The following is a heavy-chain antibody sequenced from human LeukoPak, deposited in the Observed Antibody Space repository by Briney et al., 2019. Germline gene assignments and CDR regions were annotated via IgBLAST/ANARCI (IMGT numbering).Heavy chain of an antibody. Sequence: GGSLRLSCAASGSTFSSYAMHWARQAPGKGLEWVAIISFDGSSEYYVDSVKGRFTISRDNSKNTLYLQMNSLRAEDTAVYYCARLKAVAGAFDIWGQGTMVTVSS. J-gene: IGHJ3*02. CDR2: ISFDGSSE. V-gene: IGHV3-30*03. CDR1: GSTFSSYA. D-gene: IGHD6-19*01. CDR3: ARLKAVAGAFDI.